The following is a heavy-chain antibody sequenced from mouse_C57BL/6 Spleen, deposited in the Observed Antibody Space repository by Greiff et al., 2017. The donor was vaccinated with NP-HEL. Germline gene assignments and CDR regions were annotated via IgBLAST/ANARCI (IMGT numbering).Heavy chain of an antibody. V-gene: IGHV5-4*01. D-gene: IGHD1-1*02. J-gene: IGHJ2*01. Sequence: DVQLVESGGGLVKPGGSLKLSCAASGYTFSSYAMSWVRQTPEKRLEWVATISDGGSYTNYPDNVKGRFTISRANTKNTLYLQMSNLKSEDTALDYSARDCGPYYFDYWGQGTTLTVSS. CDR1: GYTFSSYA. CDR3: ARDCGPYYFDY. CDR2: ISDGGSYT.